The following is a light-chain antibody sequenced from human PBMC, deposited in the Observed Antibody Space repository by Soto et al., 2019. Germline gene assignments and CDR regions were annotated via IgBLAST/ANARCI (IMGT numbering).Light chain of an antibody. Sequence: DIQMTQSPSTLSASVGDGVTITCRASQSISTWLAWYQQKPGKAPKLLIYDASSLQSGVPSRFSGSASGTEFTLTISSLQPDDFATYYCQQYNSFPLTFGGGTKVDIK. CDR2: DAS. V-gene: IGKV1-5*01. J-gene: IGKJ4*01. CDR3: QQYNSFPLT. CDR1: QSISTW.